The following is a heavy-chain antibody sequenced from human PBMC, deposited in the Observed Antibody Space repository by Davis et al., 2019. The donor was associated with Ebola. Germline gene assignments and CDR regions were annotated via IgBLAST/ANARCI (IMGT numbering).Heavy chain of an antibody. CDR3: AKGTAMVFGEFDY. CDR2: ISGSGGST. V-gene: IGHV3-23*01. Sequence: GESLKISCADSGFPFSSYAMSWVRQAPGKGLEWVSAISGSGGSTYYADSVKGRFTISRDNSKNTLYLQMNSLRAEDKAVYYCAKGTAMVFGEFDYWGQGTLVTVSS. CDR1: GFPFSSYA. D-gene: IGHD5-18*01. J-gene: IGHJ4*02.